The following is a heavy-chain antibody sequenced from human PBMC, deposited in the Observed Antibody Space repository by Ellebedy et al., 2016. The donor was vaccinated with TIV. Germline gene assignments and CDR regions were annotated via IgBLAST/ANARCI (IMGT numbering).Heavy chain of an antibody. CDR2: ISYNGDTQ. CDR3: AREIRGFYADF. D-gene: IGHD5-12*01. V-gene: IGHV3-30*04. CDR1: GFTFGNYA. Sequence: GESLKISCAASGFTFGNYAMHWVRQAPGKGLEWVSLISYNGDTQYYADSVRGRFTISRDNSKDTLSLQMDSLRDDDTALYYCAREIRGFYADFWGQGTRVTVSS. J-gene: IGHJ4*02.